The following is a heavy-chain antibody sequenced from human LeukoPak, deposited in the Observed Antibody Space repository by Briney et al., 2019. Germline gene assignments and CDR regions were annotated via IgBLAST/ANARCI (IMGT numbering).Heavy chain of an antibody. CDR3: ARGKSRGSHIDY. Sequence: SETLSLTCTVSGYPISTGYYWDWIRQPPGKGLEWIGTFYHGGSTYYNPSLKSRVTISVDTSKNQFSLKLRSVTAADTAVYYCARGKSRGSHIDYWGQGTLVTVSS. J-gene: IGHJ4*02. D-gene: IGHD1-26*01. CDR1: GYPISTGYY. CDR2: FYHGGST. V-gene: IGHV4-38-2*02.